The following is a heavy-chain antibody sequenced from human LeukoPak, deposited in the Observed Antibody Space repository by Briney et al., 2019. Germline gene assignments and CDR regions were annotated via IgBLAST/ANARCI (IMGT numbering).Heavy chain of an antibody. D-gene: IGHD3-9*01. CDR3: ARGVLLVKPFDY. CDR2: ISYDGSNK. J-gene: IGHJ4*02. Sequence: RGSLRLSCAASGFTFSSYAMHWVRQAPGKGLEWVAVISYDGSNKYYADSVKGRFTISRDNSKNTLYLQMNSLRAEDTAVYYCARGVLLVKPFDYWGQGTLVTVSS. V-gene: IGHV3-30-3*01. CDR1: GFTFSSYA.